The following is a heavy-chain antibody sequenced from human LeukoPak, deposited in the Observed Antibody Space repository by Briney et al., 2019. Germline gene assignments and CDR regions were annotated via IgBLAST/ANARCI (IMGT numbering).Heavy chain of an antibody. D-gene: IGHD1-26*01. Sequence: SETLSLTCTVSGGSISSYYRSWIRQPAGKGLEWIGRIYTSGSTNYNPSLKSRVTMSVDTSKNQFSLKLSSVTAADTAVYYCARALGGSYDFGSPSEYYFDYWGQGTLVTVSS. CDR1: GGSISSYY. CDR3: ARALGGSYDFGSPSEYYFDY. V-gene: IGHV4-4*07. J-gene: IGHJ4*02. CDR2: IYTSGST.